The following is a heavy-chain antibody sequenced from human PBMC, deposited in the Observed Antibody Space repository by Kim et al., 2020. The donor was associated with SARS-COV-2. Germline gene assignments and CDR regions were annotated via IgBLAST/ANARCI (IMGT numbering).Heavy chain of an antibody. CDR2: ISSSSSTI. J-gene: IGHJ4*02. V-gene: IGHV3-48*04. CDR1: GFILSDYS. CDR3: ARGRSGRFFDY. Sequence: GGSLRLSCAASGFILSDYSMDWVRQAPGKGLEWVSHISSSSSTISYADSVKGRFTISRDNSKNSLYLQMSSLRAEDTAVYYCARGRSGRFFDYWSQGTLVTVSS. D-gene: IGHD1-26*01.